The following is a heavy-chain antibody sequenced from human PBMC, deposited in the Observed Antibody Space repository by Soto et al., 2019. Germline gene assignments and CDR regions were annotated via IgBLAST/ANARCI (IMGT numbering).Heavy chain of an antibody. V-gene: IGHV1-69*12. CDR2: IIPIFGTA. Sequence: QVQLVQSGAEVKKPGSSVKVSCKASGGTFSSYAISWVRQAPGQGLEWMGGIIPIFGTANYAQKFQGRVTITADEATSTAYMELSSLRSEDTAVYYCARGGLQLGQNLGYFDLWGRGTLVTVSS. J-gene: IGHJ2*01. D-gene: IGHD7-27*01. CDR3: ARGGLQLGQNLGYFDL. CDR1: GGTFSSYA.